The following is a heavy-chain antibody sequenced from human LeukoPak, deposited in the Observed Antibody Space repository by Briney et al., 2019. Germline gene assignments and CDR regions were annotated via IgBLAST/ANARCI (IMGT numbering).Heavy chain of an antibody. CDR3: ARDLPSIAARFGLFDY. V-gene: IGHV3-21*01. CDR2: ISSSSSHT. D-gene: IGHD6-6*01. Sequence: GGSLRLSCAASGFTFSSYSMNWVRQAPGKGLEWVSSISSSSSHTYYADSVKGRFTISRDNAKNPLYLQTNSLRAEDTAVYYCARDLPSIAARFGLFDYWGQGTLVTVSS. J-gene: IGHJ4*02. CDR1: GFTFSSYS.